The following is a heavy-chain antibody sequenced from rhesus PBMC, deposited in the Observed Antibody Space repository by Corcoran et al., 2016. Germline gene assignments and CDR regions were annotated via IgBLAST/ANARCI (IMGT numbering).Heavy chain of an antibody. J-gene: IGHJ4*01. V-gene: IGHV3-11*01. CDR1: GFTGSSYW. Sequence: EVQLAESGGGLVQPGGSLRRACAGSGFTGSSYWMSWVRQGPGKGLELLSDIYGSTMYYGDSVKGRFTVSRDNAKNSLYLQMNSLRAEDTAVYYCTRVLAAAGTGYFDYWGQGVLVTVSS. D-gene: IGHD6-25*01. CDR2: IYGSTM. CDR3: TRVLAAAGTGYFDY.